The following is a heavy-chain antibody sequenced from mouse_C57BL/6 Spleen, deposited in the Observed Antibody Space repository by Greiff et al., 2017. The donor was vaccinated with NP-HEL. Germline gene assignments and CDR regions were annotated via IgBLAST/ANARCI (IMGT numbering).Heavy chain of an antibody. D-gene: IGHD2-2*01. J-gene: IGHJ2*01. CDR2: ISSGGSYT. V-gene: IGHV5-6*01. CDR3: ARGSTRVTTGFDY. CDR1: GFTFSSYG. Sequence: QLQQSGGDLVKPGGSLKLSCAASGFTFSSYGMSWVRQTPDKRLEWVATISSGGSYTYYPDRVKGRFTISRDNAKNTLYLQMSSLKSEDTAMYYCARGSTRVTTGFDYWGQGTTLTVSS.